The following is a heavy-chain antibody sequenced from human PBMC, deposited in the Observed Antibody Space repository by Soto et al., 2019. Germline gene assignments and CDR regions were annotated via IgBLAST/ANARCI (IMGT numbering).Heavy chain of an antibody. CDR3: ASVGGLSIAVPLFDP. Sequence: QVQLQQWGAGLLKPSETLSLTCAVYGGSFSGYYWSWIRQPPGKGLEWIGEINHSGSTNYNPSLKSRYTISVDTSKNQFSLKLSSVTAADTAVYYCASVGGLSIAVPLFDPWGQGTLVTVSS. J-gene: IGHJ5*02. CDR1: GGSFSGYY. D-gene: IGHD6-19*01. V-gene: IGHV4-34*01. CDR2: INHSGST.